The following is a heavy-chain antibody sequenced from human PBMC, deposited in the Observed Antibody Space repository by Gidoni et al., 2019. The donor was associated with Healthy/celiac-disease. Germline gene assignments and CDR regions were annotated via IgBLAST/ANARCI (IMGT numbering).Heavy chain of an antibody. J-gene: IGHJ6*03. V-gene: IGHV4-59*01. CDR2: IYYSGST. Sequence: QVQLQESGPGLVKPSETLSLTCTVSGGSISSYYWSWIRQPPGKGLEWIGYIYYSGSTNYNPSLKSRVTISVDTSKNQFSLKLSSVTAADTAVYYCARARQNPYYYYYMDVWGKGTTVTVSS. CDR3: ARARQNPYYYYYMDV. CDR1: GGSISSYY.